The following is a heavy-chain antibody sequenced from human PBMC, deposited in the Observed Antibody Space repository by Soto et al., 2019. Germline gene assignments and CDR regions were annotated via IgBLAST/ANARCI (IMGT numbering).Heavy chain of an antibody. CDR2: ISASGTTI. Sequence: GGSLRLSCAASGLSFSDYDMSWIRQAPGKGLEWLGYISASGTTISIADSVKGRFTISRDNAKNSLYLQMNSLRAEDTAVYYCSRAEDYYDSTDAFDIWGQGTTVTVSS. CDR1: GLSFSDYD. J-gene: IGHJ3*02. V-gene: IGHV3-11*04. CDR3: SRAEDYYDSTDAFDI. D-gene: IGHD3-22*01.